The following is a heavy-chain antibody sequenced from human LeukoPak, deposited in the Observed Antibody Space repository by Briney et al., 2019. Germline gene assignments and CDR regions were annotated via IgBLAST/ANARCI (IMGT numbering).Heavy chain of an antibody. CDR2: IGGSGLNT. D-gene: IGHD1-26*01. CDR1: GFTFSSYA. J-gene: IGHJ3*02. CDR3: AKVVGAPLGAFDI. Sequence: PGGSLRLSCAASGFTFSSYAMSWVRQAPGKGLEWVSAIGGSGLNTYYADSVKGRFTISRDNSKNTLYLQMDSLGADDTAVYYCAKVVGAPLGAFDIWGQGTMVTVSS. V-gene: IGHV3-23*01.